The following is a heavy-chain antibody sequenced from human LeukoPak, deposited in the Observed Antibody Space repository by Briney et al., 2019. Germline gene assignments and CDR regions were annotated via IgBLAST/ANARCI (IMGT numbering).Heavy chain of an antibody. CDR3: ATETNGRHYDY. D-gene: IGHD1-14*01. J-gene: IGHJ4*02. Sequence: GGSLRLSCTTSGLTFSTSGFNWVRQAPGKGLEWVASIGPTGLDRYHADSIKGRFTISRDNANNFLYLQMDSLRAEDTAVYYCATETNGRHYDYWGQGTLLTVSS. V-gene: IGHV3-21*06. CDR1: GLTFSTSG. CDR2: IGPTGLDR.